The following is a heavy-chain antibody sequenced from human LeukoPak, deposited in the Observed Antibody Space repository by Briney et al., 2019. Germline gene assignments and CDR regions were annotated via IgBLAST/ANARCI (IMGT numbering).Heavy chain of an antibody. J-gene: IGHJ5*02. CDR1: GGSVSDNNYY. CDR2: LYYGVSA. Sequence: PSATLSLTCILSGGSVSDNNYYWGWIRQPPGKELEYLGNLYYGVSANYNPSLRSRVTISLDTSKTQLSLSLTSVTAADTAIYYCARDTSDPWGQGTLVTVSS. CDR3: ARDTSDP. V-gene: IGHV4-61*01.